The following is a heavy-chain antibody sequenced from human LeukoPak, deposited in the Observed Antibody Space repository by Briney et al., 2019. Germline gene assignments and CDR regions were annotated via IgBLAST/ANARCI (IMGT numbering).Heavy chain of an antibody. D-gene: IGHD5-24*01. CDR3: ARQMATISGTAFDI. CDR1: GYSFTSYW. J-gene: IGHJ3*02. Sequence: GESLKISCKGSGYSFTSYWIGWLRQMPGKGLEWMGRIDPSGSYTNYSPSFQGHVTISADKSISTAYLQWSSLKASDTAMYYCARQMATISGTAFDIWGQGTMVTVSS. CDR2: IDPSGSYT. V-gene: IGHV5-10-1*01.